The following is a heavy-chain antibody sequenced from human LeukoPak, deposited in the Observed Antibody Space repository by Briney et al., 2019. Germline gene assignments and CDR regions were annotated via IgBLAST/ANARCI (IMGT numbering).Heavy chain of an antibody. CDR3: ARARGTYCSGGSCYVRYAFDI. CDR2: ISSSGSTI. D-gene: IGHD2-15*01. Sequence: GGSLRLSCAASGFTFSSYEMNWVRQAPGKGLEWVSYISSSGSTIYYADSVKGRFTISRDNAKNSLYLQMNSLRAEDTAVYYCARARGTYCSGGSCYVRYAFDIWGQGTMVTVSS. J-gene: IGHJ3*02. CDR1: GFTFSSYE. V-gene: IGHV3-48*03.